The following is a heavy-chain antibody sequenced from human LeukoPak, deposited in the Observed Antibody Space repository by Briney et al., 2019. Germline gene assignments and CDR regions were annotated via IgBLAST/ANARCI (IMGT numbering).Heavy chain of an antibody. CDR1: GFTFSSYS. CDR3: AREGSSQTFDY. Sequence: LRLSCAASGFTFSSYSMNWIRQPPGKGLEWIGYIYYSGSTYYNPSLKSRVTISVDTSKNQFSLKLSSVTAADTAVYYCAREGSSQTFDYWGQGTLVTVSS. D-gene: IGHD6-13*01. J-gene: IGHJ4*02. V-gene: IGHV4-30-4*08. CDR2: IYYSGST.